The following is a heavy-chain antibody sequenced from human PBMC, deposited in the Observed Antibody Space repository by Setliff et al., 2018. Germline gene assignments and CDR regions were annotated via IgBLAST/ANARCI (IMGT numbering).Heavy chain of an antibody. CDR3: AISSLSICSGGSCPNAFDI. D-gene: IGHD2-15*01. Sequence: ASVKVSCKASGHIFSSCGISWVRQAPGQGLEWMGWISSYNDVTNYEQRFQGRVTMTTDTSASATYMELRGLRPDDTAIYYCAISSLSICSGGSCPNAFDIWGQGMLVTVSS. V-gene: IGHV1-18*01. CDR2: ISSYNDVT. CDR1: GHIFSSCG. J-gene: IGHJ4*01.